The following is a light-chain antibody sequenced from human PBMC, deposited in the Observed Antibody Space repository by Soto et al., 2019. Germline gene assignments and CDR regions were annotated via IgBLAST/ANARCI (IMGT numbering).Light chain of an antibody. CDR3: NSYATGNTRV. Sequence: QSALTQPASVSGSPGQSITISCTGSSSGIGDYDYVSWYQQHPGKAPKVLISEVSNRPSGVSNRFSGSKSGDTASLTISGLQAEDEADYYCNSYATGNTRVFGTGTKVTVL. J-gene: IGLJ1*01. CDR1: SSGIGDYDY. V-gene: IGLV2-14*01. CDR2: EVS.